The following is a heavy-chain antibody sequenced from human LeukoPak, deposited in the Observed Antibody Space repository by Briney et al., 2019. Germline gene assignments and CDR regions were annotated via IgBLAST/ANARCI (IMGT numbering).Heavy chain of an antibody. J-gene: IGHJ4*02. D-gene: IGHD5-12*01. V-gene: IGHV3-48*01. CDR2: ISSSSSTI. Sequence: GGSLRLSCAASGFTFSSYSMNWVRQAPGKGLEWVSYISSSSSTIYYAGSVKGRFTISRDNAKNSLYLQMNSLRAEDTAVYYCARDWDSGYDSYYFDYWGQGTLVTVSS. CDR3: ARDWDSGYDSYYFDY. CDR1: GFTFSSYS.